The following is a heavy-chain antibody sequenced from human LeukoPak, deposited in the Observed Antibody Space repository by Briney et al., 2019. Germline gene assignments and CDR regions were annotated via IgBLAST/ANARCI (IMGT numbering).Heavy chain of an antibody. CDR1: GFTFSTYW. J-gene: IGHJ4*02. Sequence: GGSLRLSCAASGFTFSTYWMHWVRQAPGKGLVWVSRVNSVGSTTNYADSVKGRFTISRDNAKNTLYLQMNSLRAEDTAVYYCARARYSLDYWGQGTLVTVSS. V-gene: IGHV3-74*01. CDR3: ARARYSLDY. D-gene: IGHD3-9*01. CDR2: VNSVGSTT.